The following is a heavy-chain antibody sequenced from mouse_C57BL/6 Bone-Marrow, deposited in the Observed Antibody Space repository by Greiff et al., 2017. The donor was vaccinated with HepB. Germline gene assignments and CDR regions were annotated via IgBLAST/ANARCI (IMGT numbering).Heavy chain of an antibody. J-gene: IGHJ4*01. V-gene: IGHV1-64*01. D-gene: IGHD2-4*01. Sequence: VQLQQPGAELVKPGASVKLSCKASGYTFTSYWMHWVKQRPGQGLEWIGMIHPNSGSTNYNEKFKSKATLTVDKSSSTAYMQLSSLTSEDSAVYYWARRRDYDEDYYAMDYWGQGTSVTVSS. CDR1: GYTFTSYW. CDR3: ARRRDYDEDYYAMDY. CDR2: IHPNSGST.